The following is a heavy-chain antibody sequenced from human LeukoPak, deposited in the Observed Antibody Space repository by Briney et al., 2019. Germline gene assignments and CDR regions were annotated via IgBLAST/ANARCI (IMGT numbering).Heavy chain of an antibody. Sequence: SETLSLTCTVSGGSISSSSYYWGWIRQPPRKGLEWIGSIYYSGSTYYNPSLKSRVTISVDTSKNQFSLKLSSVTAADTAVYYCARDPIVGANPDAFDIWGQGTMVTVSS. D-gene: IGHD1-26*01. V-gene: IGHV4-39*07. CDR2: IYYSGST. CDR3: ARDPIVGANPDAFDI. J-gene: IGHJ3*02. CDR1: GGSISSSSYY.